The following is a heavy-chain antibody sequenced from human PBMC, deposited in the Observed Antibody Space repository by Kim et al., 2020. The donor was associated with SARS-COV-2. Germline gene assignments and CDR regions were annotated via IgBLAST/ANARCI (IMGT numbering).Heavy chain of an antibody. Sequence: SVKVSCKASGGTFSSYAISWVRQAPGQGLEWMGGIIPIFGTANYAQKFQGRVTITADESTSTAYMELSSLRSEDTAVYYCAGNYYDSSGYFLAPESRGGNYYYYGMDVWGQGTTVTVSS. D-gene: IGHD3-22*01. J-gene: IGHJ6*02. CDR2: IIPIFGTA. V-gene: IGHV1-69*13. CDR1: GGTFSSYA. CDR3: AGNYYDSSGYFLAPESRGGNYYYYGMDV.